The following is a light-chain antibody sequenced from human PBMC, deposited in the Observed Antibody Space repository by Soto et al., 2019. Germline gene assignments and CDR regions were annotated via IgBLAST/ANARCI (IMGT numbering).Light chain of an antibody. J-gene: IGKJ1*01. Sequence: EIVMTQSPATLSVSPGERATLPCRASQSVSSNLAWYRQKPGQAPRLLIYGASTRATGIPARFSGAGSGTEFTLTISSLQSEDFAVYYCQQYDNYWTFGQGTKVEIK. CDR3: QQYDNYWT. CDR1: QSVSSN. V-gene: IGKV3-15*01. CDR2: GAS.